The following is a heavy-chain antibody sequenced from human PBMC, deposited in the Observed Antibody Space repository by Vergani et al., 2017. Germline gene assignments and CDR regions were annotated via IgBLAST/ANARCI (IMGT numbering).Heavy chain of an antibody. D-gene: IGHD3-10*01. J-gene: IGHJ4*02. V-gene: IGHV3-23*01. CDR1: GFTFSSYA. Sequence: EVQLLESGGGLVQPGGSLRLSCAASGFTFSSYAMSWVRQAPGKGLEWVSAISGSGGSTYYADSVKGRFTISRDNSKNTLYLQMNSLRAEDTAVYYCAKQGAAVGSGSYALDYWGQGTLVTVSS. CDR3: AKQGAAVGSGSYALDY. CDR2: ISGSGGST.